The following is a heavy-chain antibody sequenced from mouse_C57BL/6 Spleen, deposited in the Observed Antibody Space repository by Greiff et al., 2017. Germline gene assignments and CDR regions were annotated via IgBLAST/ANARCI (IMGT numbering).Heavy chain of an antibody. J-gene: IGHJ4*01. Sequence: DVKLVESGGGLVKPGGSLKLSCAASGFTFSSYAMSWVRQTPEKRLEWVATISDGGSYTYYPDNVKGRFTISRDNAKNNLYLQMSHLKSEDTAMYYCARGGDYGNSYAMDYWGQGTSVTVSS. D-gene: IGHD2-1*01. V-gene: IGHV5-4*03. CDR3: ARGGDYGNSYAMDY. CDR1: GFTFSSYA. CDR2: ISDGGSYT.